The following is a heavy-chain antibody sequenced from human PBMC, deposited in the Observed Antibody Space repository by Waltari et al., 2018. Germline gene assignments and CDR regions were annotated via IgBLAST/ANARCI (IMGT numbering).Heavy chain of an antibody. CDR1: GGSISSFY. CDR2: ISYSGST. V-gene: IGHV4-59*08. Sequence: QVQLQESGPGLVKPSETLSLICTVSGGSISSFYWSWIRQPPGKGLEWIGYISYSGSTTYHPPPQRRVTIPVDTSKNHLSLKLSSVTSADAAVYYCAGQLPAAADGSFDYWGQGILVTVSS. CDR3: AGQLPAAADGSFDY. D-gene: IGHD6-13*01. J-gene: IGHJ4*02.